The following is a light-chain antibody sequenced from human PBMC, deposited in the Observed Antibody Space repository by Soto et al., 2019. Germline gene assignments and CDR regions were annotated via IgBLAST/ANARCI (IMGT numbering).Light chain of an antibody. V-gene: IGKV1-39*01. CDR2: RAS. CDR1: QIISTY. Sequence: DIQMTQSPSSLSASVGDRVTISCRASQIISTYLNWYQQKPGTAPRLLISRASSVKSGVPPRFSGSGSGREFTFTISSRRPEDIASYFCQQSYTTPPWTFGQGTKVEVK. J-gene: IGKJ1*01. CDR3: QQSYTTPPWT.